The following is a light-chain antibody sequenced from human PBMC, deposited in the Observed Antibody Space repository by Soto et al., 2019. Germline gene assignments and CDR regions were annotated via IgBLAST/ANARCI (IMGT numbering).Light chain of an antibody. CDR2: KAS. CDR1: QSISSW. V-gene: IGKV1-5*03. J-gene: IGKJ4*01. Sequence: DIPMTQSPSTLSASVGDRVTITCRASQSISSWLAWYQQKPGKAPKLLIYKASSLETGVPSRFSGSGSGTEFTLTISSPQPDDFATYYCHQYNSYPLSFCGGTKVEIK. CDR3: HQYNSYPLS.